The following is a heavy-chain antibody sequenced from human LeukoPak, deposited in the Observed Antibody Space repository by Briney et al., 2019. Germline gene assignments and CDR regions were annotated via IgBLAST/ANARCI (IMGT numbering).Heavy chain of an antibody. V-gene: IGHV4-34*01. CDR2: INHSGST. CDR1: GGPFSGYY. D-gene: IGHD6-19*01. CDR3: ARLRQWLVPGYFQH. Sequence: SETLSLTCAVYGGPFSGYYWSWIRQPPGKGLEWVGEINHSGSTNYNPSLKSRVTISVDTSKNQFSLKLSSVTAADTAVYYCARLRQWLVPGYFQHWGQGTLVTVSS. J-gene: IGHJ1*01.